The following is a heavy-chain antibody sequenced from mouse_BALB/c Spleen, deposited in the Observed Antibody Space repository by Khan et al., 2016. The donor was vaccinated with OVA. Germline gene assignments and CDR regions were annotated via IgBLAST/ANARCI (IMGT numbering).Heavy chain of an antibody. CDR2: IDPSDSET. J-gene: IGHJ3*01. CDR3: ARREKFGYDPSWFAY. Sequence: QVQLQQPGAELVRPGASVKLSCKASGYTFTSYWMNWVKQRPGQGLEWIGMIDPSDSETHYNQMFKDKATLTVDKYSRTDYMQLSSLTSEDSAVYYCARREKFGYDPSWFAYWGQGTLVTVSA. D-gene: IGHD2-2*01. V-gene: IGHV1-61*01. CDR1: GYTFTSYW.